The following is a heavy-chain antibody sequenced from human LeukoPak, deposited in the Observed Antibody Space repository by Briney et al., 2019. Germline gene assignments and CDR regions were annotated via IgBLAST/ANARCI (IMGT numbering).Heavy chain of an antibody. CDR1: GFTFSSYW. J-gene: IGHJ5*02. Sequence: PGGSLRLSCAASGFTFSSYWMHWVRQAPGKGLVWVSRINSDGSSTSYADSVKGRFTISRDNAKNTLYLQMNSLRAEDTAVYYCAQNYYDSSGYYPYNWFDPWGQGTLVTVSS. CDR2: INSDGSST. CDR3: AQNYYDSSGYYPYNWFDP. D-gene: IGHD3-22*01. V-gene: IGHV3-74*01.